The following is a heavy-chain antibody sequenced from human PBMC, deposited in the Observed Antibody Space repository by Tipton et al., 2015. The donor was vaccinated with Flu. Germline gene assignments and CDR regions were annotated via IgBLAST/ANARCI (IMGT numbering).Heavy chain of an antibody. CDR2: FYDSGNT. J-gene: IGHJ4*02. CDR1: GGSISNTY. V-gene: IGHV4-59*12. Sequence: TLSLTCTVSGGSISNTYWSWLRQSPGKGLEWIGYFYDSGNTNYNPSLKSRVTISVDTSKNQFSLKLSSVTAADTAVYYCARVGGDTSGYYLDYWGQGTLVTVSS. CDR3: ARVGGDTSGYYLDY. D-gene: IGHD3-22*01.